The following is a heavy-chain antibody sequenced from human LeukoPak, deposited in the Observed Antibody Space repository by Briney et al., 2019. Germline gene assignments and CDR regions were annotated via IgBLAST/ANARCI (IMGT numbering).Heavy chain of an antibody. V-gene: IGHV1-46*01. Sequence: GASVKVSCKASGYTFTSYYIHWVRQAPGQGLEWMGIINPNGGSTTYAQKFQGRVTMTRDTSTSTVYMELSSLRSEDTAVYYCARDSAHMVVRGVKLVPGWFDPWGQGTLVTVSS. CDR2: INPNGGST. D-gene: IGHD3-10*01. CDR3: ARDSAHMVVRGVKLVPGWFDP. J-gene: IGHJ5*02. CDR1: GYTFTSYY.